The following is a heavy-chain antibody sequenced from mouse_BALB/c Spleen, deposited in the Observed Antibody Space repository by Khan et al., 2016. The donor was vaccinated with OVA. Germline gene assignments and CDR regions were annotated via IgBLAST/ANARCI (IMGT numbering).Heavy chain of an antibody. CDR2: IWSDGTT. CDR3: ARQPYYHYNIMDY. D-gene: IGHD2-10*01. J-gene: IGHJ4*01. CDR1: GFSLTTYG. Sequence: QVQLQQSGPGLAAPSQSLSITCTISGFSLTTYGVHWVRQPPGKGLEWLVVIWSDGTTNYYSALKSRLTITKDNSHRHVFLKMNSLQTDDTAIYFCARQPYYHYNIMDYWGQGTSVTVSS. V-gene: IGHV2-6-1*01.